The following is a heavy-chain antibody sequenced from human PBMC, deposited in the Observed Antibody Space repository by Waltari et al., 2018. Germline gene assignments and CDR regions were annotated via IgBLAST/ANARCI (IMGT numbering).Heavy chain of an antibody. CDR3: ARGLTGYSSGWYLTQKGHYFDY. V-gene: IGHV4-34*01. CDR1: GGSFSGYY. J-gene: IGHJ4*02. CDR2: INHSGST. Sequence: QVQLQQWGAGLLKPSATLSLTCAVYGGSFSGYYWSWIRQPPGKGLGWIGEINHSGSTNYNPSLKSRVTISVDTSKNQFSLKLSSVTAADTAVYYCARGLTGYSSGWYLTQKGHYFDYWGQGTLVTVSS. D-gene: IGHD6-19*01.